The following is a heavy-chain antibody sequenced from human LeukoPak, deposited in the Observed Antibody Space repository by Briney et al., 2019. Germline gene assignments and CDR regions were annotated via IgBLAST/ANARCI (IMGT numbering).Heavy chain of an antibody. CDR3: AKDFYDSSGSRYDY. CDR2: ISYDGSNK. V-gene: IGHV3-30*18. J-gene: IGHJ4*02. D-gene: IGHD3-22*01. CDR1: GFPFNA. Sequence: GGSLRLSCAASGFPFNAMNWVRQAPGKGLEWVAVISYDGSNKYYADSVKGRFTISRDNSKNTLYLQMNSLRAEDTAVYYCAKDFYDSSGSRYDYWGQGTLVTVSS.